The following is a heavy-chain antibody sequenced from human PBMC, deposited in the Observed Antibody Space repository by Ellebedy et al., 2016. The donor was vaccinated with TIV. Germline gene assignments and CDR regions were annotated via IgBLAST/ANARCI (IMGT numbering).Heavy chain of an antibody. J-gene: IGHJ6*02. Sequence: SVKVSCXASGSTFSSFAISWVRQAHGQGLEWVGGINPIFGTANYAQKFQGRVTITADKSTSTVDMEMSSLRSEDTAVYYCASQGRGLTGYYMGGMDVWGQGTTVTVSS. D-gene: IGHD3-9*01. CDR3: ASQGRGLTGYYMGGMDV. V-gene: IGHV1-69*06. CDR2: INPIFGTA. CDR1: GSTFSSFA.